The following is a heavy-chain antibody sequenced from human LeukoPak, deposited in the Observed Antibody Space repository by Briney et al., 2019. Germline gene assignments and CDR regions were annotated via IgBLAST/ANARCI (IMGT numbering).Heavy chain of an antibody. CDR1: GNYW. CDR3: VSFYETD. D-gene: IGHD2/OR15-2a*01. V-gene: IGHV3-74*01. CDR2: INSDGSWT. J-gene: IGHJ4*02. Sequence: PGGSLRLSCAASGNYWMHWVRQAPGKGLLWVSHINSDGSWTSYADSVKGRFTISKDNAKNTVYLQMNNLRAEDTAVYYCVSFYETDWGRGTLVTASS.